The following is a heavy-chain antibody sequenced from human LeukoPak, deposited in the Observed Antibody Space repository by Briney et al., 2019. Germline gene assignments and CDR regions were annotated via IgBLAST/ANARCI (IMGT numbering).Heavy chain of an antibody. D-gene: IGHD3-22*01. CDR1: GGSINGYY. J-gene: IGHJ4*02. CDR2: IYYRGST. V-gene: IGHV4-59*01. CDR3: ARADYDTSAYYYTFDY. Sequence: SETLSLTCTVSGGSINGYYWSWIRQPPEKGLEWIGYIYYRGSTNYNPSLKSRVTISVDTSKNQFSLKLSSVTAADAAVYYCARADYDTSAYYYTFDYWGQGTLVTVSS.